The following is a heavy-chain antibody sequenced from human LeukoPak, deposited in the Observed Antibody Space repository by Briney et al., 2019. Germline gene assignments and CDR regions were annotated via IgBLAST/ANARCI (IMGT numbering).Heavy chain of an antibody. Sequence: PGGSLRLSCAASGFTFDDYAMHWVRQAPGKGLEWVSGISWNSGSIGYADSVKGRFTISGDNAKNSLYLQMNSLRAEDTALYYCAKGKILDSSGQEDYFDYWGQGTLVTVSS. CDR1: GFTFDDYA. CDR2: ISWNSGSI. CDR3: AKGKILDSSGQEDYFDY. D-gene: IGHD3-22*01. V-gene: IGHV3-9*01. J-gene: IGHJ4*02.